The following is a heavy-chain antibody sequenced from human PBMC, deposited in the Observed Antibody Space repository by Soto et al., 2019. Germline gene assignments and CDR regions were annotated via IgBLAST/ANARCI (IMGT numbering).Heavy chain of an antibody. J-gene: IGHJ6*02. CDR1: GYTFTSYG. D-gene: IGHD6-6*01. CDR2: ISAYNGNT. CDR3: ARPGRSSSVPDYYYYGMDV. Sequence: QVQLVQSGAEVQKPGASVKVSCKASGYTFTSYGISWVRQAPGQGLEWMGWISAYNGNTNYAQKLQGRVTMTTDTSTSTAYMELRSLRSDDTAVYYCARPGRSSSVPDYYYYGMDVWGQGTTVTVSS. V-gene: IGHV1-18*01.